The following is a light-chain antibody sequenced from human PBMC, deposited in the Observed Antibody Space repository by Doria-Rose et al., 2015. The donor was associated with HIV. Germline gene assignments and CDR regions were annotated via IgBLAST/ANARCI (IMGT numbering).Light chain of an antibody. CDR3: QQYYTTLPYT. Sequence: WYQQRPGKAPSLLPYAASRLETGVPSRFSGSGSGTDFALTISSLRPEDYATYYCQQYYTTLPYTFGQGTRLEI. CDR2: AAS. J-gene: IGKJ2*01. V-gene: IGKV1-NL1*01.